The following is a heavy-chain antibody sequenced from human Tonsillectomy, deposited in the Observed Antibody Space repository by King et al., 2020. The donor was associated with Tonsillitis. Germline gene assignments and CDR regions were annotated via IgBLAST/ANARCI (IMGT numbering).Heavy chain of an antibody. V-gene: IGHV4-61*01. D-gene: IGHD4-23*01. J-gene: IGHJ6*02. CDR1: GGSVSSGSYY. CDR2: IYYSGST. Sequence: QLQESGPGLVKPSETLSLTCTVSGGSVSSGSYYWSWIRQPPGKGLEWIGYIYYSGSTNNNPSLKSRVSTSIDTSKNQFSLKFSSVTAADTAVYYCARGSAVVKNGMDVWGQGTTVTVSS. CDR3: ARGSAVVKNGMDV.